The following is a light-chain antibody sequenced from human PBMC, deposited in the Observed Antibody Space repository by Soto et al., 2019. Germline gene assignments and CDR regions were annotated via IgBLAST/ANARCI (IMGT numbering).Light chain of an antibody. V-gene: IGKV2D-29*02. J-gene: IGKJ5*01. CDR3: MQSTQLPPT. Sequence: DVVMTQPPLSLSVAPGQPASISCKSSQSLLHITGETFLFWYLQKPGQSPQLLIYEVSTRVSGVPDRFSGSGSGTDFTLEISRVETDDVGIYYCMQSTQLPPTFGQGRRLEI. CDR1: QSLLHITGETF. CDR2: EVS.